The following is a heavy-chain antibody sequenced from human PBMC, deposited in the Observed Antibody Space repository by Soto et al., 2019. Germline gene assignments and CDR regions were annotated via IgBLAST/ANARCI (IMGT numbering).Heavy chain of an antibody. CDR3: ARGRYGDY. V-gene: IGHV1-18*01. Sequence: QVHLVQSGAEVRKPGASVKVSCKGSGYTFTSYGIAWVRQAPGQGLVWMGWISANHDNTNYAQKVQGRVTVTRDTSTIPAYMELRNLRSDDTAVYYCARGRYGDYWGQGALVTVSS. D-gene: IGHD1-1*01. J-gene: IGHJ4*02. CDR2: ISANHDNT. CDR1: GYTFTSYG.